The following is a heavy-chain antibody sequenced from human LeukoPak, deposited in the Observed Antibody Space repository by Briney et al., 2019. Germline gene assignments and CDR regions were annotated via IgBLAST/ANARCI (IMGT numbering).Heavy chain of an antibody. J-gene: IGHJ4*02. Sequence: ASLKVSCKASGYVFTGYYMHWVRQAPGQGLEWMGWINPNSGGTKYAQKFQGRVTMTRDTSISTAYMELSRLRSDDTAVYYCAFFEYSSSSSHYWGQGTPVTVSS. D-gene: IGHD6-6*01. CDR1: GYVFTGYY. V-gene: IGHV1-2*02. CDR2: INPNSGGT. CDR3: AFFEYSSSSSHY.